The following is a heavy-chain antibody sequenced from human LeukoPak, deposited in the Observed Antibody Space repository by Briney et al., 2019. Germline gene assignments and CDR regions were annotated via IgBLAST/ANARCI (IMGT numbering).Heavy chain of an antibody. V-gene: IGHV4-39*01. D-gene: IGHD6-13*01. CDR1: GGSISSSSYY. Sequence: SETLSLTCTVSGGSISSSSYYWGWIRQPPGKGLEWIGIIYYSGSTYYNPSLKSRVTISVDTSKNQFSLKLSSVTAADTAVYYCARHGIAAAGTFDYWGQGTLVTVSS. CDR2: IYYSGST. CDR3: ARHGIAAAGTFDY. J-gene: IGHJ4*02.